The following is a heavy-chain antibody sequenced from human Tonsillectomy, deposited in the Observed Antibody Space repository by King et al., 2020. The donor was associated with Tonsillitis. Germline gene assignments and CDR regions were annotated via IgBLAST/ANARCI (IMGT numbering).Heavy chain of an antibody. CDR2: NSWNSGNI. V-gene: IGHV3-9*01. D-gene: IGHD2-2*02. Sequence: VQLVESGGGLVQPGRSLRLSCAASGFTFDDYAMHWVRQGPGKRLEWVSSNSWNSGNIGYGDSVKGRFTISRDNAKNSLYLQMNSLRAEDTALYYCVKDSLGYCSSTSCYTFDYWGQGTLVTVSS. CDR1: GFTFDDYA. J-gene: IGHJ4*02. CDR3: VKDSLGYCSSTSCYTFDY.